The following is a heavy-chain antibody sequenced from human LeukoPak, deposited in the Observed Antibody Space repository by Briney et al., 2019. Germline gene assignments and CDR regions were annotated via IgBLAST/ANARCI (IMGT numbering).Heavy chain of an antibody. CDR2: INNSGST. D-gene: IGHD3-10*01. J-gene: IGHJ4*02. Sequence: SETLSLTCAVYGGSFSGYYWSWIRQAPGKGLEWIGEINNSGSTNYNASLKSRVTISVDTSKKQFNLQLSPVTAAEAAVYYCARHYYVSGSYNYGFDYWGQGTLVTVSS. CDR1: GGSFSGYY. CDR3: ARHYYVSGSYNYGFDY. V-gene: IGHV4-34*01.